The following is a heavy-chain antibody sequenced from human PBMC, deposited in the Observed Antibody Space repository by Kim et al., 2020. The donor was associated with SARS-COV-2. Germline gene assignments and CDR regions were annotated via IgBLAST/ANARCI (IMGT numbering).Heavy chain of an antibody. CDR2: DGKIT. V-gene: IGHV3-74*01. D-gene: IGHD5-12*01. J-gene: IGHJ4*02. CDR3: VASLGDY. Sequence: DGKITTYPGPVKGRFTISRDNAKNTLYLQMNSLGAEDTAVYYCVASLGDYWGQGTLVAVSS.